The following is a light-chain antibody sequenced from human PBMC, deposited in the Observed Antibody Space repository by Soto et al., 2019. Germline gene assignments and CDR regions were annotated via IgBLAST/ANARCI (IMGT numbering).Light chain of an antibody. CDR3: QQYTAYPLT. CDR1: QDINNH. CDR2: AAS. V-gene: IGKV1-16*02. J-gene: IGKJ4*01. Sequence: IQMTQSPSSVSASVGDTISITCRASQDINNHLAWFQQKPGEAPKSLIYAASSLQSGVSSKFSGSGSGTDFTLSITSLQPEDFATYYCQQYTAYPLTFGGGTKV.